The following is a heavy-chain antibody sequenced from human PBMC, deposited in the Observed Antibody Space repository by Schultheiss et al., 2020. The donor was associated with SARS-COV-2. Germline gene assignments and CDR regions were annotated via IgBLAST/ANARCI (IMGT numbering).Heavy chain of an antibody. Sequence: GSLRLSCAASGFTFSSYAMSWVRQAPGKGLEWIGEINHSGSTNYNPSLKSRVTISVDTSKNQFSLKLSSVTAADTAVYYCASQNPNQVYALHWGQGTLVTVSS. J-gene: IGHJ4*02. CDR1: GFTFSSYA. CDR2: INHSGST. D-gene: IGHD2-8*01. CDR3: ASQNPNQVYALH. V-gene: IGHV4-34*01.